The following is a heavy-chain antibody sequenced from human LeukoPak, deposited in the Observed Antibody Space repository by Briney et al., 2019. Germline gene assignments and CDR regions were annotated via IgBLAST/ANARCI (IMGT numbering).Heavy chain of an antibody. V-gene: IGHV4-34*01. J-gene: IGHJ4*02. CDR2: INHSGST. CDR3: ARIGRKSIAARRSQYFDY. D-gene: IGHD6-6*01. CDR1: GGSFSGYY. Sequence: SETLSLTCAVYGGSFSGYYWSWIRQPPGKGLEWIGEINHSGSTNYNPSLKSRVTISVDTSKNQFSLKLSSVTAADTAVYYCARIGRKSIAARRSQYFDYWGQGTLVTVSS.